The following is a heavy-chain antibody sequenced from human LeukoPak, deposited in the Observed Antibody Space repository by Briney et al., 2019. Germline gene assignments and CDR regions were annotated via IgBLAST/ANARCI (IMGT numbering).Heavy chain of an antibody. Sequence: SETLSLTCTVSGGSIGSYYWSWIRQPPGKGLEWIGYIYYSGSTNYNPSLKSRVTISGDTSKNQFSLKLSSVTAADTAVYYCARKGGSYYGAFDYWGQGTLVTVSS. D-gene: IGHD1-26*01. CDR2: IYYSGST. CDR1: GGSIGSYY. V-gene: IGHV4-59*08. J-gene: IGHJ4*02. CDR3: ARKGGSYYGAFDY.